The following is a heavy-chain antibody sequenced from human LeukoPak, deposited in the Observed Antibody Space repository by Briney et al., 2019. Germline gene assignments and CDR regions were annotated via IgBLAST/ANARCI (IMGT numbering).Heavy chain of an antibody. CDR3: ARDAIAVAGTSWFDP. D-gene: IGHD6-19*01. Sequence: GGSLRLSCAASGFTFSSYAMSWVRQAPGKGLEWVAVIWYDGSNKYYADSVKGRFTISRDNSKNTLYLQMNSLRAEDTAVYYCARDAIAVAGTSWFDPWGQGTLVTVSS. J-gene: IGHJ5*02. CDR1: GFTFSSYA. CDR2: IWYDGSNK. V-gene: IGHV3-33*08.